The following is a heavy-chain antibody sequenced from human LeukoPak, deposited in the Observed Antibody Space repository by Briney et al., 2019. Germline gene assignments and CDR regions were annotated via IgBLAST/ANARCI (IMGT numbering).Heavy chain of an antibody. D-gene: IGHD6-19*01. V-gene: IGHV1-18*04. CDR1: GYTFTSYG. CDR2: ISAYNGNT. Sequence: ASVKVSCKASGYTFTSYGISWVRQAPGQGLEWMGWISAYNGNTNYAQKLQGRVTMTTDTSTSTAYMELRSLRSDDTAVYYCARVVFPSDSSGWFDYWAREPWSPSPQ. CDR3: ARVVFPSDSSGWFDY. J-gene: IGHJ4*02.